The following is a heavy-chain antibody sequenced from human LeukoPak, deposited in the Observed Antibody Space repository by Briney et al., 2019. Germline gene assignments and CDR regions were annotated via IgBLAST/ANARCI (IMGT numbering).Heavy chain of an antibody. CDR2: ISGSGGST. V-gene: IGHV3-23*01. CDR1: GFTFSSYA. D-gene: IGHD3-16*01. Sequence: GGSLRLSCAASGFTFSSYAMSWVRQAPGKGLEWVSAISGSGGSTYYADSVEGRFTISRDNSKNTLYLQMNSLRAEDTAVYYCAKGGQNYDYVWGSYLSGLNNWFDPWGQGTLVTVSS. J-gene: IGHJ5*02. CDR3: AKGGQNYDYVWGSYLSGLNNWFDP.